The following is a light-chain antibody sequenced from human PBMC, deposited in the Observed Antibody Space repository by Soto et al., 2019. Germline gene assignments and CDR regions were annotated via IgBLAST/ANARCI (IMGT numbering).Light chain of an antibody. J-gene: IGKJ1*01. V-gene: IGKV1-5*03. CDR2: KAT. Sequence: QIPQSPSTVWATVVEIVTITCRASQTISSWLPWFQQRTGRAPKFLIYKATSVKNGVPLRFSGSGSGTQLTLTNSRLQPDDFATYDSQQVIGQGTKVDIK. CDR1: QTISSW. CDR3: QQV.